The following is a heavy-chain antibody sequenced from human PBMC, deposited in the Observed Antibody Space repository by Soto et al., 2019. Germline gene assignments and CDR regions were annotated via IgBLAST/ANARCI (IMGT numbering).Heavy chain of an antibody. Sequence: QVQLVQSGAEVKKPGASVKVSCKASGNTFNSYYMHWVRQVPGQGLEWMGIINVSAGGTSNAQKFQGRITMTRDTSTSTDYMELSSLRSDDTAVYYCARSRAHSGSDSLWGEGTVVAVSS. D-gene: IGHD1-26*01. CDR1: GNTFNSYY. CDR3: ARSRAHSGSDSL. V-gene: IGHV1-46*02. CDR2: INVSAGGT. J-gene: IGHJ4*02.